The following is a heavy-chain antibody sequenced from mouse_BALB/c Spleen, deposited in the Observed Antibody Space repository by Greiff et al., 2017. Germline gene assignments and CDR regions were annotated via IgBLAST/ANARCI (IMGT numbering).Heavy chain of an antibody. Sequence: VQLQQSGAELMKPGASVKISCKATGYTFSSYWMNWVKQRPGQGLEWIGMIHPSDSETRLNQKFKDKATLTVDKSSSTAYMQLSSPTSEDSAVYYCARGGGNYAFDYWGQGTTLTVSS. V-gene: IGHV1S126*01. J-gene: IGHJ2*01. CDR2: IHPSDSET. D-gene: IGHD2-1*01. CDR1: GYTFSSYW. CDR3: ARGGGNYAFDY.